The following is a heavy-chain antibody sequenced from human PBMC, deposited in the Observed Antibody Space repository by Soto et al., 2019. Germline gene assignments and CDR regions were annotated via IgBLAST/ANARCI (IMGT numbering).Heavy chain of an antibody. Sequence: QVQLQQWGAGLLKPSETLSLTCAVYNGSFSVYYWTWIRQPPGKGPVWIGEINHSGSTNYNPSLKSRVTIAVDASKNQFSPKLTSVTAADTAVYYCARDSTRRGSCDIWGQGTMVTVSS. J-gene: IGHJ3*02. V-gene: IGHV4-34*01. D-gene: IGHD4-4*01. CDR1: NGSFSVYY. CDR3: ARDSTRRGSCDI. CDR2: INHSGST.